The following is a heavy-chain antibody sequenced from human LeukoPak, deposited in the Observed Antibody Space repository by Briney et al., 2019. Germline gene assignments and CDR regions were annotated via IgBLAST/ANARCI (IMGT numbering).Heavy chain of an antibody. D-gene: IGHD3-10*01. J-gene: IGHJ4*02. CDR1: GGSFSGYY. CDR3: ARRSYYGSGSLAY. Sequence: SETLSLTCAVYGGSFSGYYWSWIRQPPGKGLEWIGEINHSGSTNYNPSLKSRVTISVDTSKNQFSLKLSSVTAADTAVYYCARRSYYGSGSLAYWGQGTLVTVSS. V-gene: IGHV4-34*01. CDR2: INHSGST.